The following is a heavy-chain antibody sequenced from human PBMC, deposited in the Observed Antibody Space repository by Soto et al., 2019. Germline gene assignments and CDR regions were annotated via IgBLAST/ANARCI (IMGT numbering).Heavy chain of an antibody. CDR2: ISYTGST. Sequence: QVQLQESGPGLVKPSETLSLTCTVSGGSVSSSTYFWGWIRQPPGKGLEWIGYISYTGSTKYTASLKSRVTISVDTSQTPFSLRLSSVTAADTAVYYCTRGGAADYFDYWGQGTLVTVSS. CDR1: GGSVSSSTYF. V-gene: IGHV4-61*03. CDR3: TRGGAADYFDY. D-gene: IGHD3-16*01. J-gene: IGHJ4*02.